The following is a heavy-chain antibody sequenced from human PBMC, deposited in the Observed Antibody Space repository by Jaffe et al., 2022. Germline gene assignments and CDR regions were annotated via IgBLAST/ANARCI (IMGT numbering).Heavy chain of an antibody. V-gene: IGHV1-18*01. J-gene: IGHJ4*02. CDR2: ISAYNGNT. CDR1: GYTFTSYG. D-gene: IGHD3-3*01. Sequence: QVQLVQSGAEVKKPGASVKVSCKASGYTFTSYGISWVRQAPGQGLEWMGWISAYNGNTNYAQKLQGRVTMTTDTSTSTAYMELRSLRSDDTAVYYCARDLTYYDFWSGYSNFDYWGQGTLVTVSS. CDR3: ARDLTYYDFWSGYSNFDY.